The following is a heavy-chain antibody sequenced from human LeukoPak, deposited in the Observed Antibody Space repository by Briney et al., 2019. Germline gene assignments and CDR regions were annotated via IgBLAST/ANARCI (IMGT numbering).Heavy chain of an antibody. CDR3: ARDNEDSSGYSFDY. D-gene: IGHD3-22*01. J-gene: IGHJ4*02. Sequence: SETLSLTCTVSGGSISSYYWSWIRQPPGKELEWIGYIYYSGSTNYNPSLKSRVTISVDTSKNQFSLKLSSVTAADTAVYYCARDNEDSSGYSFDYWGQGTLVTVSS. V-gene: IGHV4-59*01. CDR2: IYYSGST. CDR1: GGSISSYY.